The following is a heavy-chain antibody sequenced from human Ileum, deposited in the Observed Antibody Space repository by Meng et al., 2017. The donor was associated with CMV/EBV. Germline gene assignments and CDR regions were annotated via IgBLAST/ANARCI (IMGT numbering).Heavy chain of an antibody. J-gene: IGHJ5*02. D-gene: IGHD6-6*01. CDR1: GDTPTADF. CDR2: INSHSGAT. Sequence: CKASGDTPTADFMFWVRQAPGQGLEWMGWINSHSGATQYAQEFQGRVTMTRDTSISTVYMDLSSLRSDDTADYYCLTYTSSSHSFGPWGQGTLVTVSS. V-gene: IGHV1-2*02. CDR3: LTYTSSSHSFGP.